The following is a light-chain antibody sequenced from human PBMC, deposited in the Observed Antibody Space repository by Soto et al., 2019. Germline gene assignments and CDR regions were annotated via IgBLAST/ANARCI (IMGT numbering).Light chain of an antibody. Sequence: QTTQSPSTLSASVGDIVTISCRASQSVTASLAWYQHKPGEAPKLLIYDVSNLETGVPSRFSGSGSGTEFSLTISNLQPDDCATYYCQQYENYWTFGQGTKVDI. J-gene: IGKJ1*01. V-gene: IGKV1-5*01. CDR1: QSVTAS. CDR2: DVS. CDR3: QQYENYWT.